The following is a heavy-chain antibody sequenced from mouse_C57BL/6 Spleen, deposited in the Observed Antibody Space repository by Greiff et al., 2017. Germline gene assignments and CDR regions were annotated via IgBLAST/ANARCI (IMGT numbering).Heavy chain of an antibody. D-gene: IGHD1-1*01. CDR1: GYTFTSYW. J-gene: IGHJ4*01. CDR2: IDPSDSET. Sequence: VQLQQPGAELVRPGSSVKLSCKASGYTFTSYWMHWVKQRPIQGLEWIGNIDPSDSETHYNQKFKDKATLTVDKSSSTAYMQLSSLTSEDSAVYYCARNYYYGSSYYAMDYWGQGTSVTVSS. CDR3: ARNYYYGSSYYAMDY. V-gene: IGHV1-52*01.